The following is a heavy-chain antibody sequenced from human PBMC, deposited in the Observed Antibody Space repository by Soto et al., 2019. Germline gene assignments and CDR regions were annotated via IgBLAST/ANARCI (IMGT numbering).Heavy chain of an antibody. Sequence: EVQLLESGGGLVQPGGSLRLSCVGSGFTFSDPGMSWVRQAPGKGLEWVSAISGSVGSTFYADSVKGRFTISRDNSKNTLYLQMNSLRDEDTAVYYCAKDRTIAARNYDEWGQGVLVTVSS. CDR2: ISGSVGST. D-gene: IGHD6-6*01. V-gene: IGHV3-23*01. J-gene: IGHJ4*02. CDR1: GFTFSDPG. CDR3: AKDRTIAARNYDE.